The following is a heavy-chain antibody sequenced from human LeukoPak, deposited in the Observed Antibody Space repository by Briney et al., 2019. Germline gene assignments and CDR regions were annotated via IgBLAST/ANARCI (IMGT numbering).Heavy chain of an antibody. V-gene: IGHV1-2*02. D-gene: IGHD6-19*01. Sequence: ASVKVSCKASGYTFTGYYMYWVRQAPGQGLEWMGWINPNSGGTNYAQKFQGRVTMTRDTSISTAYMELSRLRSDDTAVYYCARPHISSGWYGQLRNWGQGTLVTVPS. CDR1: GYTFTGYY. CDR3: ARPHISSGWYGQLRN. J-gene: IGHJ4*02. CDR2: INPNSGGT.